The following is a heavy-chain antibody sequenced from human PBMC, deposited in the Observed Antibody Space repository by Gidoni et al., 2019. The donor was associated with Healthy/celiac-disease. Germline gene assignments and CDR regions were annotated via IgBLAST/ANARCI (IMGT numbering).Heavy chain of an antibody. CDR3: AKSKQQRWPDAFDI. CDR2: ISYDGSNK. V-gene: IGHV3-30*18. CDR1: GFTFSSYG. J-gene: IGHJ3*02. Sequence: QVQLVASGGGVVQPGRSMRRSCAASGFTFSSYGMHWVRQAPGKGLEWVAVISYDGSNKYYADSVKGRFTISRDNSKNTLYLQMNSLRAEDTAVYYCAKSKQQRWPDAFDIWGQGTMVTVSS.